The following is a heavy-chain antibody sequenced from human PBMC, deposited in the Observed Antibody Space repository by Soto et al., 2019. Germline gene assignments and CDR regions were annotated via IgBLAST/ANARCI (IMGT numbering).Heavy chain of an antibody. CDR2: STHSRST. J-gene: IGHJ6*02. CDR1: GGSLGGYY. D-gene: IGHD3-16*01. Sequence: LSRTLSLTCAVYGGSLGGYYWPWVGQRPGKGLEWFGDSTHSRSTNYNPSLKNRVTISVDTSKKQFSLKLSSVTAADTAVYYCARGRFSEHRGSVYYYYYGMDVWGQGTTVTVSS. V-gene: IGHV4-34*01. CDR3: ARGRFSEHRGSVYYYYYGMDV.